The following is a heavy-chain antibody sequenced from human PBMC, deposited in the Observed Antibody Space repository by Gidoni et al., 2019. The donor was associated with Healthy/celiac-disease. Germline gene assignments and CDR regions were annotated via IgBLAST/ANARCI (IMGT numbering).Heavy chain of an antibody. D-gene: IGHD3-16*01. Sequence: QVQRVESGGGVVQPGRPLSLACAASGCTFGSYGMHWVRQAPGKGLEWVTVIWYDGSNKYYAVSVEGRFTISRDNSKNTLYLQMNSLGAEDTAVYYCAREPGGGVVTGYFDYWGQGTLVTVSS. J-gene: IGHJ4*02. V-gene: IGHV3-33*01. CDR1: GCTFGSYG. CDR2: IWYDGSNK. CDR3: AREPGGGVVTGYFDY.